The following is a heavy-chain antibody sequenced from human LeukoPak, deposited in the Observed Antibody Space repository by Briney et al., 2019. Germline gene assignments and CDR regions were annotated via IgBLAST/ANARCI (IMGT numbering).Heavy chain of an antibody. CDR3: AREYDILTGSNYYYYMDV. V-gene: IGHV1-69*06. CDR2: IIPIFGTA. Sequence: SVKVSCKASGGTFSSYAISWVRQAPGQGLEWMGRIIPIFGTANYAQKFQGRVAITADKSTSTAYMELSSLRSEDTAVYYCAREYDILTGSNYYYYMDVWGKGTTVTVSS. D-gene: IGHD3-9*01. J-gene: IGHJ6*03. CDR1: GGTFSSYA.